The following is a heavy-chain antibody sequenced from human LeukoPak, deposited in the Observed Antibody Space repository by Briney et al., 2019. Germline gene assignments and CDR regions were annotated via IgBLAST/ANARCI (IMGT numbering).Heavy chain of an antibody. CDR1: GGSISSSSYY. D-gene: IGHD3-10*01. CDR2: IHYSGST. V-gene: IGHV4-61*01. J-gene: IGHJ6*03. Sequence: SETLSLTCTVSGGSISSSSYYWSWIRQPPGKGLEWIGNIHYSGSTNYNPSLKSRVTISVDTSKNQFSLKLSSVTAADTAVYYCARVEEGYGSGRRENYYYYYMDVWSKGTTVTISS. CDR3: ARVEEGYGSGRRENYYYYYMDV.